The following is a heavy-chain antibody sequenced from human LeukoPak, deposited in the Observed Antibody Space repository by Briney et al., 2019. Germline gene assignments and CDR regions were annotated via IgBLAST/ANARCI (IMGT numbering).Heavy chain of an antibody. J-gene: IGHJ4*02. CDR1: GFTFSSYA. CDR3: ARDPYPMDYDPETEGFDY. V-gene: IGHV3-23*01. CDR2: ITGNGVST. D-gene: IGHD4-17*01. Sequence: PGGSLRLSCAASGFTFSSYAMSWVRQAPGKGLEWVSGITGNGVSTYYADSVKGRFTISRDNSKNSLYLQMNSLRAEDTAVYYCARDPYPMDYDPETEGFDYWGQGTLVTVSS.